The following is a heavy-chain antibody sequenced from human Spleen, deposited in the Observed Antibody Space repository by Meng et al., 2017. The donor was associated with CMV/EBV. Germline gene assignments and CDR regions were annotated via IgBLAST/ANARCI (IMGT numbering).Heavy chain of an antibody. CDR1: GFTLSDYY. CDR3: AKGGGGLLLSGTFDY. V-gene: IGHV3-20*04. D-gene: IGHD2/OR15-2a*01. CDR2: INWVGGST. Sequence: GGSLRLPCAASGFTLSDYYMSWIRQAPGKGLEWVSGINWVGGSTGYADSVKGRFTISRDNAKNSLYLQMNSLRPEDTALYYCAKGGGGLLLSGTFDYWGQGTLVTVSS. J-gene: IGHJ4*02.